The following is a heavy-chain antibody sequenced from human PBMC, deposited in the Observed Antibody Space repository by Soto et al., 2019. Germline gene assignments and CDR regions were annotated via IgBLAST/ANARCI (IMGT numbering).Heavy chain of an antibody. CDR3: CRRSFFDY. CDR2: IRSKAYGGTT. Sequence: GGSLRLSCATSGFNFGDYSINWFRQAPGKGLEWVGFIRSKAYGGTTKYAASVEGRFTISRDDSRNIAYLQMNSLKTEDTAMYFCCRRSFFDYWGQGTLVTVSS. CDR1: GFNFGDYS. J-gene: IGHJ4*02. V-gene: IGHV3-49*03.